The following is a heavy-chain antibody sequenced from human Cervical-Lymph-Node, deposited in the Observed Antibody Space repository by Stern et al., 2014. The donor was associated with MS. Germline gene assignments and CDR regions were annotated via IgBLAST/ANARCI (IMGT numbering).Heavy chain of an antibody. CDR3: ATGGFGVAISYYGVDV. D-gene: IGHD3-3*01. Sequence: QVQLVQSGAEVKKPGSSVKVSCKASGGTFPRYAISWVRQAPGQGLEWMGGLLPGLGTANYAQKFQGRVTIIADEFSTTAYMELNSLRSGDTAVYYCATGGFGVAISYYGVDVWGQGTTVTVSS. CDR2: LLPGLGTA. CDR1: GGTFPRYA. V-gene: IGHV1-69*01. J-gene: IGHJ6*02.